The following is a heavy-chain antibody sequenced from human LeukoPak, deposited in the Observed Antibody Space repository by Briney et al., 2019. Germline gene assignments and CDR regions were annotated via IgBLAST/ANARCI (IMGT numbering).Heavy chain of an antibody. D-gene: IGHD2-15*01. CDR2: INHSGST. CDR1: GGSFSGYY. J-gene: IGHJ4*02. V-gene: IGHV4-34*01. Sequence: SETLSLTCAVYGGSFSGYYWSWIRQPPGKGLEWIGEINHSGSTNYNPSLKSRVTISVDTSKNQFSLKLSSVTAADTAVYYCARRGRGRAAIDYWGQGTLVTVSS. CDR3: ARRGRGRAAIDY.